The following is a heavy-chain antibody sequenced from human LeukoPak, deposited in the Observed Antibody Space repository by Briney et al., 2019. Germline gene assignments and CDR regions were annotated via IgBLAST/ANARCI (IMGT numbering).Heavy chain of an antibody. J-gene: IGHJ4*02. Sequence: SETLSLTCAVYGGTFSGYYWSWIRQPPGKGLEWIGEINHSGSTNYNPSLKSRVTISVDTSKNQSFLKLSSVTAADTAVYYCARGRAGSGKDYWGQGTLVTVSS. CDR1: GGTFSGYY. CDR2: INHSGST. V-gene: IGHV4-34*01. CDR3: ARGRAGSGKDY. D-gene: IGHD3-10*01.